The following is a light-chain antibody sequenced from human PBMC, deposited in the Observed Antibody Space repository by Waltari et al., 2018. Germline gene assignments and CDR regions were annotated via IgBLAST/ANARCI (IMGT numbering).Light chain of an antibody. CDR1: SGHSSNI. CDR3: QTGGHGTWV. CDR2: VNSDGSY. V-gene: IGLV4-69*01. J-gene: IGLJ3*02. Sequence: QLVLTQSPSASASLGASVKLTCTLSSGHSSNIIAWHQQQPEKGPRYLMKVNSDGSYSKGDAIPDRVRGASSVAERYLAISSLQSEDDADYYCQTGGHGTWVFVGGTKLTVL.